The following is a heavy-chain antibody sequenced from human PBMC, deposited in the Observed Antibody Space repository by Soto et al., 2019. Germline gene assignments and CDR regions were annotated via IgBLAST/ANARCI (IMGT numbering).Heavy chain of an antibody. D-gene: IGHD3-9*01. J-gene: IGHJ6*02. CDR3: AKGLNFDCLSLAADYYYCAMDV. V-gene: IGHV3-30-3*01. CDR2: ISYDGSNK. CDR1: GFTFSSYA. Sequence: PGGSLRLSCAASGFTFSSYAMHWARQAPGKGLEWVAVISYDGSNKYYADSVKGRFTISRDNSKNTLYLQMNSLRAEDTAVYYCAKGLNFDCLSLAADYYYCAMDVWGQGTTVTVSS.